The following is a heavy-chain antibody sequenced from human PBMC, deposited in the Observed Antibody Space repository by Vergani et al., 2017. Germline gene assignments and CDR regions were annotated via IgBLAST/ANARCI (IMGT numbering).Heavy chain of an antibody. CDR3: ARDYSMIVNEGF. Sequence: EVQLVESGGGLVKPGGSLRLSCAASGFTFSSYSMNWVRQAPGKGLEWVSSISSSSSYIYYADSVKGRFTISRDNAKNSLYLQINSLRAEDTAVYYCARDYSMIVNEGFWGQGTMVTVSS. J-gene: IGHJ3*01. CDR2: ISSSSSYI. CDR1: GFTFSSYS. V-gene: IGHV3-21*01. D-gene: IGHD3-22*01.